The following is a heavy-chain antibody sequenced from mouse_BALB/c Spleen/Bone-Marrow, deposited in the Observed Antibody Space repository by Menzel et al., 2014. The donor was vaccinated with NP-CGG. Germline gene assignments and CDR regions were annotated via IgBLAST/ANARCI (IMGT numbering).Heavy chain of an antibody. D-gene: IGHD1-1*02. CDR3: ARDGSPCWYFDV. V-gene: IGHV1-14*01. CDR1: GYTFTSYV. CDR2: INPYNDGT. J-gene: IGHJ1*01. Sequence: VQLQQSGPELVKPGASVKMSCKASGYTFTSYVMHWVKQKPGQGLEWIGYINPYNDGTKYNEKFKGKATLTSDKSSSTAYMELSSLTSEGSAVYYCARDGSPCWYFDVWGAGTTVTVSS.